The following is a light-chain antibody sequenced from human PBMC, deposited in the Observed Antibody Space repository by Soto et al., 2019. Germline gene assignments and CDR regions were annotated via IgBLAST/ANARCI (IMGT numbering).Light chain of an antibody. CDR2: AAS. J-gene: IGKJ4*01. CDR1: QTISNT. Sequence: VVMTQSPATLSVSPGDKVSLSCRANQTISNTLAWYQQKPGQAPRLLIYAASTRATGVSARFSGSGSGTEFTLTISSLQSEDFTIYYCQYYNNWLATFGGGTKVDIK. V-gene: IGKV3-15*01. CDR3: QYYNNWLAT.